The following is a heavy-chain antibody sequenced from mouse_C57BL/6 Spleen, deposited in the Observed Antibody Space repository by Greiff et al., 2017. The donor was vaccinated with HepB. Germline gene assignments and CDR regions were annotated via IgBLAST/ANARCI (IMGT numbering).Heavy chain of an antibody. CDR1: GFSLTSYG. CDR3: ASNYYGSSHWYFDV. J-gene: IGHJ1*03. Sequence: QVQLKESGPGLVQPSQSLSITCTVSGFSLTSYGVHWVRQSPGKGLEWLGVIWSGGSTDYNAAFISRLSISKDNSKSQVFFKMNSLQADDTVIYYCASNYYGSSHWYFDVWGTGTTVTVSS. CDR2: IWSGGST. D-gene: IGHD1-1*01. V-gene: IGHV2-2*01.